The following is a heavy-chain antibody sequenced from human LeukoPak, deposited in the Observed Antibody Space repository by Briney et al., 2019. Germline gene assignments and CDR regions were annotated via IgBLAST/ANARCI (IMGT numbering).Heavy chain of an antibody. CDR2: INHSGST. J-gene: IGHJ4*02. Sequence: SETLSLTCAVYGGSFSGYYWSWIRQPPGKGLEWIGEINHSGSTNYNPSLKSRVTISVDTSKNQFSLKLSSVTAADTAVYYCARADQRLYTSGWTYYFDYWGQGTLVTVSS. D-gene: IGHD6-19*01. CDR3: ARADQRLYTSGWTYYFDY. V-gene: IGHV4-34*01. CDR1: GGSFSGYY.